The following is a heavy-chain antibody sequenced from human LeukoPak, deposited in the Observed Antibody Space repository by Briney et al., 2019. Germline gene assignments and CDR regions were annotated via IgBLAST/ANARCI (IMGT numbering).Heavy chain of an antibody. CDR2: IYTSGST. D-gene: IGHD1/OR15-1a*01. V-gene: IGHV4-4*07. CDR1: GGSISSYY. CDR3: ATYFEHDAFDI. Sequence: PSETLSLTCTVSGGSISSYYWSWIRQPAGKGLEWIGRIYTSGSTNYSPSLKSRVTMSVDTSKNQFSLKLSSATAADTAVYYCATYFEHDAFDIWGQGTMVTVSS. J-gene: IGHJ3*02.